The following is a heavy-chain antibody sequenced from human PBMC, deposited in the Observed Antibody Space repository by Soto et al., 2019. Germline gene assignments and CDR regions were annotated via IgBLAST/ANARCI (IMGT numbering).Heavy chain of an antibody. J-gene: IGHJ4*02. CDR3: ARGRKYYDFLSVYSHPRYSFNY. Sequence: PTETLSLTCAVYGGSFSGYCWSWIRQPPGKGLEWIGEINHSGRTNYNPSLKSRVTISVDTSKSQFSLMLSSVTAADTAVYYCARGRKYYDFLSVYSHPRYSFNYWGPGLLVTVSS. CDR1: GGSFSGYC. V-gene: IGHV4-34*01. CDR2: INHSGRT. D-gene: IGHD3-3*01.